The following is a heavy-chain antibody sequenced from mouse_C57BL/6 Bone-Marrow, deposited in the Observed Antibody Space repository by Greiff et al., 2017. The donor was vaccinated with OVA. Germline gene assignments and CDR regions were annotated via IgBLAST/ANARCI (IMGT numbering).Heavy chain of an antibody. D-gene: IGHD2-3*01. V-gene: IGHV1-7*01. Sequence: QVQLKESGAELAKPGASVKLSCKASGYTFTSYWMHWVKQRPGQGLEWIGYINPSSGYTKYNQKFKDKATLPADKSSSTAYMQLSSLTYEDSAVYYCARGEVYDDYPTWFAYWGQGTLVTVSA. CDR2: INPSSGYT. CDR3: ARGEVYDDYPTWFAY. J-gene: IGHJ3*01. CDR1: GYTFTSYW.